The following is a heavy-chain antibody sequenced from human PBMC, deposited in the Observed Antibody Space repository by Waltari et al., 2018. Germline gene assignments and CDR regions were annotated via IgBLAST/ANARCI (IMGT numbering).Heavy chain of an antibody. V-gene: IGHV3-33*01. CDR3: ARYSGSYLDY. Sequence: QVQLVESGGGGVQPGRSLTLPCGAPGFTFSSYGFHWVRQAPGKGLEWVAAIWNDGSNFYADSVKGRFTISRDNSKKTVYLEMNSLRDGDTALYYCARYSGSYLDYWGQGTLVTVSS. J-gene: IGHJ4*02. CDR2: IWNDGSN. D-gene: IGHD1-26*01. CDR1: GFTFSSYG.